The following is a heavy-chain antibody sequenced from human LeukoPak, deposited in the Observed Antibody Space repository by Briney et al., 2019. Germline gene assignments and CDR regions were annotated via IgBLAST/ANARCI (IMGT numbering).Heavy chain of an antibody. CDR2: ITYTSYI. V-gene: IGHV3-21*01. CDR3: ARDPYPYTNDWHYFDY. CDR1: GFTFSSFS. Sequence: GGSLRLSCAASGFTFSSFSLNWVRQAPGKGLEWVSSITYTSYISYADSVKGRFTISRDNAKKSLYLQMNSLGAEDTAVYFCARDPYPYTNDWHYFDYWGQGVLVTVSS. D-gene: IGHD6-19*01. J-gene: IGHJ4*02.